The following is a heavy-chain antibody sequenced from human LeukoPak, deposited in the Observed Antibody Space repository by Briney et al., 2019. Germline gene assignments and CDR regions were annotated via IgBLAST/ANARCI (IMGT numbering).Heavy chain of an antibody. Sequence: KPGGSLRLSCAASGFTFSSYSMNWVRQAPGKGLEWVSSISSSSYIYYADSVKGRFTISRDNAKSTLYLDMKSLQVEDTGVYYCVRTPWTTSGESFRGAFDVWGQGTMVTV. V-gene: IGHV3-21*01. D-gene: IGHD3-10*01. J-gene: IGHJ3*01. CDR2: ISSSSYI. CDR3: VRTPWTTSGESFRGAFDV. CDR1: GFTFSSYS.